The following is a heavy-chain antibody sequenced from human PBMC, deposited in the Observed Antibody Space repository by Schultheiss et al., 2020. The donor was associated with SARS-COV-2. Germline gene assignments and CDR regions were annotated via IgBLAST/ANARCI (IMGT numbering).Heavy chain of an antibody. CDR2: INHSGST. D-gene: IGHD2-15*01. CDR1: GGSFSGYY. Sequence: SETLSLTCAVYGGSFSGYYWSWIRQPPGKGLEWIGEINHSGSTNYNPSLKSRVTISVDTSKNQFSLQLSSVTAADTAMYFCASGPLLPGDYWGQGTLVTVSS. CDR3: ASGPLLPGDY. V-gene: IGHV4-34*01. J-gene: IGHJ4*02.